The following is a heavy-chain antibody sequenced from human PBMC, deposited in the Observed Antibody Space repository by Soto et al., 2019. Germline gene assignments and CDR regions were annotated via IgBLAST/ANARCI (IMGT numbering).Heavy chain of an antibody. J-gene: IGHJ4*02. V-gene: IGHV3-15*07. CDR1: GFTFSNAW. CDR2: IKSKTDGGTT. CDR3: SIDVITGTPNYFDY. Sequence: GGSLRLSCAASGFTFSNAWMNWVRQAPGKGLEWVGRIKSKTDGGTTDYAAPVKGRFTISRDDSKNTLYLQMNSLKTEDTAVYYCSIDVITGTPNYFDYWGQGTLVTVSS. D-gene: IGHD1-20*01.